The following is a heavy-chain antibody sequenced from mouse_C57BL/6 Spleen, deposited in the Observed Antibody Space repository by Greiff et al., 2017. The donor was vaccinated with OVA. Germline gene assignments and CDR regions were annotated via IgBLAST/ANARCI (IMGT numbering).Heavy chain of an antibody. CDR3: ARRTGSFDY. CDR2: IDPSDSYT. CDR1: GYTFTSYW. J-gene: IGHJ2*01. Sequence: QVQLQQPGAELVKPGASVKLSCKASGYTFTSYWMQWVKQRPGQGLEWIGEIDPSDSYTNYNQKFKGKSTLTVDTSSSTAYMQLSSLTSEDSAVYYCARRTGSFDYWGKGTTLTVSS. V-gene: IGHV1-50*01. D-gene: IGHD4-1*01.